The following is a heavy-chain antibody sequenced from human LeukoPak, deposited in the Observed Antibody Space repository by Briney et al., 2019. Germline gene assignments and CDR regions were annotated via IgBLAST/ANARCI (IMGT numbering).Heavy chain of an antibody. CDR1: GFTFSSYW. CDR3: ARTYYYDSSHLGDDY. V-gene: IGHV3-7*01. Sequence: PGGSPRLSCAASGFTFSSYWMSWVRQAPGKGLEWVANIKQDGSEKYYVDSVKGRFTISRDNAKNSLYLQMNSLRAEDTAVYYCARTYYYDSSHLGDDYWGQGTLVTVSS. J-gene: IGHJ4*02. D-gene: IGHD3-22*01. CDR2: IKQDGSEK.